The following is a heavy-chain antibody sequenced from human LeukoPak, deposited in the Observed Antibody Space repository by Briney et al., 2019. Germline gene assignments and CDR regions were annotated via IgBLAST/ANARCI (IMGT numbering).Heavy chain of an antibody. CDR2: IIPIFGTA. J-gene: IGHJ4*02. CDR3: ARVDSSGYYFDY. V-gene: IGHV1-69*13. D-gene: IGHD3-22*01. CDR1: GGTFSSYA. Sequence: ASVKVSCKASGGTFSSYAISRVRRAPGQGLEWMGGIIPIFGTANYAQKFQGRVTITADESTGTAYMELSSLRSEDTAVYYCARVDSSGYYFDYWGQGTLVTVSS.